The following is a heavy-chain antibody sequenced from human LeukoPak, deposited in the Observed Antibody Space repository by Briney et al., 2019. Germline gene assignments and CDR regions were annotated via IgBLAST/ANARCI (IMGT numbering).Heavy chain of an antibody. Sequence: PSETLSLTCTVSGGSISSGDYYWSWIRQPPGKGLEWIGYIYYSGSTNYNPSLKSRVTISVDTSKNQFSLKLSSVTAADTAVYYCARDAIFGERPGAFDYWGQGTLVTVSS. J-gene: IGHJ4*02. CDR1: GGSISSGDYY. V-gene: IGHV4-61*08. CDR2: IYYSGST. D-gene: IGHD1-1*01. CDR3: ARDAIFGERPGAFDY.